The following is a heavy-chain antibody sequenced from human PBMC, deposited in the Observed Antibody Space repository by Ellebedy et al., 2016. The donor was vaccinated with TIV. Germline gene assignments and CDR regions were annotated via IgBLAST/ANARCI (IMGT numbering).Heavy chain of an antibody. J-gene: IGHJ4*02. CDR1: GFTFSSYW. CDR3: ARENNDILTGHYYFDY. V-gene: IGHV3-7*01. D-gene: IGHD3-9*01. CDR2: IKQDGSEK. Sequence: GGSLRLXCAASGFTFSSYWMSWVRQAPGKGLEWVANIKQDGSEKYYVDSVKGRFTISRDNAKNSLYVQMNSLRAEDTAVYYCARENNDILTGHYYFDYWGQGTLVTVSS.